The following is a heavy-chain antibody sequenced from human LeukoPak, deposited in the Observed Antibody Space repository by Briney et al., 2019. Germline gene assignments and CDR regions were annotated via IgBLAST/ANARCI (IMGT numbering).Heavy chain of an antibody. CDR3: ARTPYDFWSGYYLYFDY. J-gene: IGHJ4*02. V-gene: IGHV4-59*01. CDR2: IYYSGST. Sequence: ASETLSLTCTVSGGSISSYYWSWIRQPPGKGLEWIGYIYYSGSTNYNPSLKSRVTISVDTSKNQFSLKLSSVTAADTAVYYCARTPYDFWSGYYLYFDYWGQGTLVTVSS. D-gene: IGHD3-3*01. CDR1: GGSISSYY.